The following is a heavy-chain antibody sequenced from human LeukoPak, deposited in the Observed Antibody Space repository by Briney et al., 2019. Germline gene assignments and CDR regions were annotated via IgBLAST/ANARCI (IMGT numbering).Heavy chain of an antibody. CDR3: TRLSRLKYYFDY. D-gene: IGHD2-8*01. J-gene: IGHJ4*02. Sequence: SETLSLTCTVSGGSISSYYWRWLRQPPGKGLEWIGYIYYSGSTNYNPSLKSRVTISVDTSKSQFSLKLSSVTAADTAVYYCTRLSRLKYYFDYWGQGTLVSVSS. CDR1: GGSISSYY. V-gene: IGHV4-59*08. CDR2: IYYSGST.